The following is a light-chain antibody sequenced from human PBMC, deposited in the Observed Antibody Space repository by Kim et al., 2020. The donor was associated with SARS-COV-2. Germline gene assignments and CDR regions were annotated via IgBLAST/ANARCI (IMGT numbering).Light chain of an antibody. CDR2: GNT. Sequence: QSVLTQPPSVSGAPGQRVTISCTGGSSNIGAGYDVHWYQQLPGTAPKLLIYGNTNRPSGVPDRFSGSKSGTSASLAITGLQAEDEADYCCQSSDNNLRGWVFGRGTQLTVL. CDR1: SSNIGAGYD. V-gene: IGLV1-40*01. J-gene: IGLJ3*02. CDR3: QSSDNNLRGWV.